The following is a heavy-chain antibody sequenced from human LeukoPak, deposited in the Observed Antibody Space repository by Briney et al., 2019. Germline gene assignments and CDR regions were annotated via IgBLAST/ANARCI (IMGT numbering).Heavy chain of an antibody. D-gene: IGHD7-27*01. CDR3: ASRKLGNDY. CDR2: IYHTGST. J-gene: IGHJ4*02. Sequence: RSETLSLTCTISGGSVSDYYWSWIRQPPGKGLEWIGYIYHTGSTSYSPSLKSRVTISADTSQNQFSLKLSSVTAADTAVYYCASRKLGNDYWGQGTLVTVSS. CDR1: GGSVSDYY. V-gene: IGHV4-59*02.